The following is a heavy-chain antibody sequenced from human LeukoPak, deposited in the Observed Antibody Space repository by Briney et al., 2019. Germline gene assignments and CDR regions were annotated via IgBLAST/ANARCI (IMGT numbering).Heavy chain of an antibody. CDR2: ISAYNGNT. J-gene: IGHJ4*02. D-gene: IGHD2-2*01. Sequence: GASVKVSRKASGYTFTSYGISWVRQAPGQGLEWMGWISAYNGNTNYAQKLQGRVTMTTDTSTSTAYMELRSLRSDDTAVYYCARDVTDIVVVPAAIHLPFDYWGQGTLVTVSS. CDR1: GYTFTSYG. CDR3: ARDVTDIVVVPAAIHLPFDY. V-gene: IGHV1-18*04.